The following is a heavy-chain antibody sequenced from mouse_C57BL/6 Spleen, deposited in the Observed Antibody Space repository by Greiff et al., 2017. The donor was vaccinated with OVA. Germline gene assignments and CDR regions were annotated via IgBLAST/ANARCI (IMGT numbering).Heavy chain of an antibody. Sequence: QVQLKQSGAELVRPGTSVKVSCKASGYAFTNYLIEWVKQRPGQGLEWIGVINPGSGGTNYNEKFKGKETLTADKSSSTAYMQLSSLTSEDSAVYFCARRDGYYEMDYWGQGTSVTVSS. J-gene: IGHJ4*01. CDR3: ARRDGYYEMDY. V-gene: IGHV1-54*01. CDR1: GYAFTNYL. CDR2: INPGSGGT. D-gene: IGHD2-3*01.